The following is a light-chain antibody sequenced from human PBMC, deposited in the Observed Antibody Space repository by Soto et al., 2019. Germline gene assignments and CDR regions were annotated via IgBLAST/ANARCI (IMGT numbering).Light chain of an antibody. J-gene: IGLJ1*01. Sequence: QSVLTQPASVSGSPGQSITISCSGTSSDVGSYDHVAWYQQFPGKTHKLMIYEVSNRPSGVSSRFSGSKSGNTASLTISGLQAEDEADSYCISYTGSSTSYVFGRGTKVTVL. CDR1: SSDVGSYDH. V-gene: IGLV2-14*01. CDR3: ISYTGSSTSYV. CDR2: EVS.